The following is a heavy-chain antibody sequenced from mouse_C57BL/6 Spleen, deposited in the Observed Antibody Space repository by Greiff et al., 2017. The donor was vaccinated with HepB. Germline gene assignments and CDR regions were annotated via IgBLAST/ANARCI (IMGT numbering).Heavy chain of an antibody. CDR3: ARNSGPGTDWYFDV. CDR2: IWSGGST. V-gene: IGHV2-2*01. D-gene: IGHD4-1*01. J-gene: IGHJ1*03. Sequence: QVQLKESGPGLVQPSQSLSITCTVSGFSLTSYGVHWVRQSPGKGLEWLGVIWSGGSTDYNAAFISRLSISKYNSKGQVFFKMISLQADDTAIYYCARNSGPGTDWYFDVWGTGTTVTVSS. CDR1: GFSLTSYG.